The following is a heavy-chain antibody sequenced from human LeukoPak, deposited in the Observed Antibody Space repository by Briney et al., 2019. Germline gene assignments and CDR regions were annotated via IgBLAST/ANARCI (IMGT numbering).Heavy chain of an antibody. CDR1: GFSLSTSGMC. J-gene: IGHJ3*02. CDR3: ARIRRGARWLQLNGAFDI. Sequence: SGPTLVNTTQTLTLTCTFSGFSLSTSGMCVSWIRQPPGKALEWLALIDWDDDIYYSTSLKTRLTVSKDTSKNQVDLTMTNMDPVDTATYYFARIRRGARWLQLNGAFDIWGQGTMVTVSS. D-gene: IGHD5-24*01. V-gene: IGHV2-70*01. CDR2: IDWDDDI.